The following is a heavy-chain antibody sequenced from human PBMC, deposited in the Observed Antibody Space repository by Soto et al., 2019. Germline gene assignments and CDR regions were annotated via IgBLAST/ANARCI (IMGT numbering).Heavy chain of an antibody. CDR2: IRAKGNNYAA. D-gene: IGHD1-1*01. V-gene: IGHV3-73*02. J-gene: IGHJ4*02. CDR1: GFSFSVAD. CDR3: TRQGPRDGYNWGFDY. Sequence: EVQLVESGGGLVQPGGSLRLSCAASGFSFSVADMHWGRQASGKGLEWVGRIRAKGNNYAADYAASVKGRFIISRDDSKNTVYLQMNSLKAEDTAVYYCTRQGPRDGYNWGFDYWGQGALVTVSS.